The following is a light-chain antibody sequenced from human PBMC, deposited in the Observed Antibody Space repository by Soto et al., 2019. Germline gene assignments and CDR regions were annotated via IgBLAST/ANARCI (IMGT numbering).Light chain of an antibody. V-gene: IGLV1-44*01. CDR1: SSNIGSNT. J-gene: IGLJ3*02. CDR2: SNN. CDR3: AAWDDSLNGGV. Sequence: QSVLTQPPSASGTPGQRVTISCSGSSSNIGSNTVNWYQQLPGTAPKLLIYSNNQRPSGVPVRFSGSKSGTSASLAISVLQSEDEADYYCAAWDDSLNGGVFGGGTKLTVL.